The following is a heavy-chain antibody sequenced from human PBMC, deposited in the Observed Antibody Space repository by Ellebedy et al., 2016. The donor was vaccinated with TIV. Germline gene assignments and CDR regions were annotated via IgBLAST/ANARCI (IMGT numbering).Heavy chain of an antibody. D-gene: IGHD2-15*01. CDR1: GGSISSGDYY. J-gene: IGHJ4*02. CDR2: IYYSGST. V-gene: IGHV4-30-4*01. Sequence: SETLSLXXTVSGGSISSGDYYWSWIRQPPGKGLEWIGYIYYSGSTYYNPSLKSRVTISVDTSKNQFSLKLSSVTAADTAVYYCARVRGSGGSSGGFPLTVYWGQGTLVTVSS. CDR3: ARVRGSGGSSGGFPLTVY.